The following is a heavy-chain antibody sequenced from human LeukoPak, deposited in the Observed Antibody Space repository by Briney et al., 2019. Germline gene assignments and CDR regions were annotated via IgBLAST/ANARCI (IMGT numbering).Heavy chain of an antibody. Sequence: PGGSLRLSCAASGFTFSNHDMHWVRQAPGKRLEWVSGIGTADDTYYPDSVKGRFTISRENAKNSLYLQMNSLRAGDTAVYYCAREASASRVSDNAFDMWGQGTMVIVSS. CDR2: IGTADDT. J-gene: IGHJ3*02. CDR3: AREASASRVSDNAFDM. D-gene: IGHD3-10*01. CDR1: GFTFSNHD. V-gene: IGHV3-13*01.